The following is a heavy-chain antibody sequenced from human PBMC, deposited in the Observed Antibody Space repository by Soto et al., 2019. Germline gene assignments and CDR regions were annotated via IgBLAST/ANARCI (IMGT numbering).Heavy chain of an antibody. CDR2: TYQSGSA. CDR1: GGSISSGGYS. J-gene: IGHJ6*02. V-gene: IGHV4-30-2*06. Sequence: PSETLSLTCTVSGGSISSGGYSWTWLRQSPGKGLEWIGYTYQSGSAFYNPSLKSRVTISVDRSKNQFSLNLTSVTAADTAVYYCARYYYGMDVWGQGTTVTVSS. CDR3: ARYYYGMDV.